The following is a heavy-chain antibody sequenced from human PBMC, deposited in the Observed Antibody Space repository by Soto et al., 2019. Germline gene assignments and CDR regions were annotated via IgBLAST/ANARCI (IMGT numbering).Heavy chain of an antibody. Sequence: PGGSLRLSGAASGFTSRSFTINWVHQVPGKGLEWVASISSASSETWYAVSVKGRFIISRDNAQDSLFLQMNTLRPEDSAIYCCARVAYWGPGTQATVPS. V-gene: IGHV3-21*01. CDR1: GFTSRSFT. J-gene: IGHJ4*02. CDR2: ISSASSET. CDR3: ARVAY.